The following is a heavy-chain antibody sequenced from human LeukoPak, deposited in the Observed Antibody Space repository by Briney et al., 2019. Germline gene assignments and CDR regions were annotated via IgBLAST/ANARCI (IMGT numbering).Heavy chain of an antibody. D-gene: IGHD3-3*01. CDR2: IRSKANSYAT. CDR1: GFTFSGSA. J-gene: IGHJ5*02. CDR3: TRVLRYNWFDP. V-gene: IGHV3-73*01. Sequence: PGGSLGLSCAASGFTFSGSAMHWVRQASGKGLEWVGRIRSKANSYATAYAASVKGRFTISRDDSKNTAYLQMNSLKTEDTAVYYCTRVLRYNWFDPWGQGTLVTVSS.